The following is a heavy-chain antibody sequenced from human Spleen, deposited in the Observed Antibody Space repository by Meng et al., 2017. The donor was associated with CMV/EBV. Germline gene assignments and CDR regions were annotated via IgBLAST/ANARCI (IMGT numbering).Heavy chain of an antibody. CDR3: ARCTYYYDSSGRKLADWFDP. J-gene: IGHJ5*02. CDR2: INHSGST. Sequence: SETLSLTCAVYGGSFSGYYWSWIRQPPGKGLEWIGEINHSGSTNYNPSLKGRVTISVDTSKNQFSLKLSSVTAADTAVYYCARCTYYYDSSGRKLADWFDPWGQGTLVTVS. CDR1: GGSFSGYY. D-gene: IGHD3-22*01. V-gene: IGHV4-34*01.